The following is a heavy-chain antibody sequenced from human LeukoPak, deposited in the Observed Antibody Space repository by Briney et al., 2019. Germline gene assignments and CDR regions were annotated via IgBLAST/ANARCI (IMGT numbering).Heavy chain of an antibody. D-gene: IGHD3-10*01. V-gene: IGHV3-33*01. CDR2: IWYDGSNK. CDR3: ARDVYYYGSGIDY. CDR1: GFTFSSYG. Sequence: GRSLRLSCAASGFTFSSYGMHWVRQAPGKGLEWVAVIWYDGSNKYYAGSVKGRFTISRDNSKNTLYLQMNSLRAEDTAVYYCARDVYYYGSGIDYWGQGTLVTVSS. J-gene: IGHJ4*02.